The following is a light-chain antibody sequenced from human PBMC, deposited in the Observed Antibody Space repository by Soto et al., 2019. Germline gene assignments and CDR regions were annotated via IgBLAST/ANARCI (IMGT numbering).Light chain of an antibody. V-gene: IGKV3-15*01. Sequence: EIVVTQSPATLSVSPAETATLSCRASHYFSGNLPWYQHKPGQPPRLLIYGASTRATGIPARFSGRASGTEFTLTISSLQSEDFALYYCQVYNNWPSWTFGQGTKVEIK. CDR3: QVYNNWPSWT. CDR1: HYFSGN. CDR2: GAS. J-gene: IGKJ1*01.